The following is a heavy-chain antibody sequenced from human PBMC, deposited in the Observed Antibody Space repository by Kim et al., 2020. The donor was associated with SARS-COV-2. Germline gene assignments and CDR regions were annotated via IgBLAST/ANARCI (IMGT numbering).Heavy chain of an antibody. V-gene: IGHV3-43*01. CDR3: AKELRFLEWDYGMDV. Sequence: GGSLRLSCAASGFTFDDYTMHWVRQAPGKGLEWVSLISWDGGSTYYADSVKGRFTISRDNSKNSLYLQMNSLRTEDTALYYCAKELRFLEWDYGMDVWGQGTTVTVSS. CDR1: GFTFDDYT. D-gene: IGHD3-3*01. J-gene: IGHJ6*02. CDR2: ISWDGGST.